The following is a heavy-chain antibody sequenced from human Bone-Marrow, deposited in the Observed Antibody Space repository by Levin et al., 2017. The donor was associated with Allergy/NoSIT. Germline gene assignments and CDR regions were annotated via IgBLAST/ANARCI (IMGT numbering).Heavy chain of an antibody. Sequence: GESLKISCTASGFNLSNHGMNWVRQAPGKGLDWVAVISYDGKTKFYADSVKGRFAISRDDSKSTVFLQMNNLKTEDTALYYCAKLGGFGEFSYDAMDVWGRGTAVTVSS. CDR1: GFNLSNHG. D-gene: IGHD3-10*01. CDR2: ISYDGKTK. J-gene: IGHJ6*02. V-gene: IGHV3-30*18. CDR3: AKLGGFGEFSYDAMDV.